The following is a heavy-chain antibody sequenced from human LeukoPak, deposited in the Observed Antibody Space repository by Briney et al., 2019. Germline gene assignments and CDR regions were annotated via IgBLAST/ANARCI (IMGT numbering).Heavy chain of an antibody. CDR2: IYHSGST. CDR3: ARHGSSIAARGAFDY. D-gene: IGHD6-6*01. CDR1: GYSIRSGYY. V-gene: IGHV4-38-2*01. Sequence: PPETLSLTXAVSGYSIRSGYYWGWIRQPPGKGLEWVGSIYHSGSTYYNPSLKSRVTISVDTSKNQFSLKLSSVTAADTAVYYCARHGSSIAARGAFDYWGQGTLVTVSS. J-gene: IGHJ4*02.